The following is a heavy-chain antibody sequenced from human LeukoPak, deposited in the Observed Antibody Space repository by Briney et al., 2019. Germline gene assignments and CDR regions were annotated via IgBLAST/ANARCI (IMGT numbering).Heavy chain of an antibody. Sequence: PSETLSLTCTVSGGTISSSSYYWGWIRQPPGKGLEWIGSIYYSGSTYYNPSLKSRVTISVDTSKNQFSLKLSSVTAADTAVYYCARRSGSYSYFDYWGQGTLVTVSS. CDR2: IYYSGST. D-gene: IGHD1-26*01. CDR3: ARRSGSYSYFDY. V-gene: IGHV4-39*01. J-gene: IGHJ4*02. CDR1: GGTISSSSYY.